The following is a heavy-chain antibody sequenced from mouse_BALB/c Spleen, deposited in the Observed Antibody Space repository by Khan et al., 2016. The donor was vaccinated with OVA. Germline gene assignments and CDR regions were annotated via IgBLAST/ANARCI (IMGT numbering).Heavy chain of an antibody. CDR1: GYTFTSYW. CDR2: INPSTGYT. V-gene: IGHV1-7*01. Sequence: QVQLQQSGAELAKPGASVKMSCKASGYTFTSYWMHWVKQRPGQGLEWIGYINPSTGYTEYNQKFKDKATLTADKSSSTAYMQLSSLTSEDSAVYYCASSGYYAMDYWGQGPSVTVSS. J-gene: IGHJ4*01. CDR3: ASSGYYAMDY. D-gene: IGHD3-1*01.